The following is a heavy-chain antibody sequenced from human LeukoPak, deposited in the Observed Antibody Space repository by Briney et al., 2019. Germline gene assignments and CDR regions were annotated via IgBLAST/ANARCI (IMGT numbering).Heavy chain of an antibody. V-gene: IGHV3-49*04. J-gene: IGHJ4*02. CDR3: TRVMGLAAAGSRDY. CDR2: ISSKADGGTT. D-gene: IGHD6-13*01. Sequence: TGGSLRLSCTASGFTFGDYAMSGVRQAPQKGLGRVGFISSKADGGTTECAASVKGRFTISRDDSKSIAYRQMNSLKTEDTAVYYYTRVMGLAAAGSRDYWGQGTLVTVSS. CDR1: GFTFGDYA.